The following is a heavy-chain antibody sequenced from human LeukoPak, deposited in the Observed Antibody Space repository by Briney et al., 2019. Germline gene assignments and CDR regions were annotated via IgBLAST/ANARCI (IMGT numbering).Heavy chain of an antibody. Sequence: ASVKVSCKASGYTFTSYAMNWVRQAPGHRLEWMGWINTNTGNPTYAQGFTGRFVFSLDTSVSTAYLQISSLKAEDTAVYYCARDRIAAAGDGENWFDPWGQGTLVTVSS. J-gene: IGHJ5*02. CDR3: ARDRIAAAGDGENWFDP. V-gene: IGHV7-4-1*02. D-gene: IGHD6-13*01. CDR2: INTNTGNP. CDR1: GYTFTSYA.